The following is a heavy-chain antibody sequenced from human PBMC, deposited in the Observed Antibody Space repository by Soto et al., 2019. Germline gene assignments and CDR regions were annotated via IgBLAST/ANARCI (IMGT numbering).Heavy chain of an antibody. Sequence: GGSLRLSCAASGFTFSSYWMSWFRQAPGKGLEWVSSITGSSDYTYYSGSVTGRFTISRDNANNSLFLQMNSLRGEDTAVYYCARDHEYTSGWSHGMDVWGQGTTVNVSS. D-gene: IGHD6-19*01. CDR1: GFTFSSYW. CDR2: ITGSSDYT. J-gene: IGHJ6*02. V-gene: IGHV3-21*01. CDR3: ARDHEYTSGWSHGMDV.